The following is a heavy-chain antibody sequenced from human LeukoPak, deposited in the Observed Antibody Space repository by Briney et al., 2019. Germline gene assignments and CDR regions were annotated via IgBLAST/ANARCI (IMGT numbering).Heavy chain of an antibody. V-gene: IGHV4-39*01. D-gene: IGHD3-22*01. CDR1: GDSISSSSSY. CDR2: IYYSGST. CDR3: AKSEDYYDSRAYYDY. J-gene: IGHJ4*02. Sequence: SETLSLTCTVSGDSISSSSSYWGWIRQPPGEGLEWIGSIYYSGSTYYNTSLKSRVTISVDTSKNQFSLKVSSVTAADTAVYYCAKSEDYYDSRAYYDYWGQGTLVTVSS.